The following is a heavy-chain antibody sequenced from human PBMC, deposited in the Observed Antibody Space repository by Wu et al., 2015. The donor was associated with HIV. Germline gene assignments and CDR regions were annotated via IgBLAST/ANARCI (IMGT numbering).Heavy chain of an antibody. D-gene: IGHD3/OR15-3a*01. J-gene: IGHJ4*02. CDR1: GYSFSGYY. CDR3: ARGLGLSKPLDS. V-gene: IGHV1-2*06. Sequence: QVQLVQSGAEVKKPGASVKVSRKASGYSFSGYYMNWVRQAPGQGLEWLGRINPNSRGTDYAQGFQGKVILTSDTSISTAYMELSRLTFADTAVYFCARGLGLSKPLDSWGQGTLVTVSS. CDR2: INPNSRGT.